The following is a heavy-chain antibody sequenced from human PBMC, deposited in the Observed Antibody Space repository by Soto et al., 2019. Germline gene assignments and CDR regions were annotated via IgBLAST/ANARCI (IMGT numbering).Heavy chain of an antibody. J-gene: IGHJ6*02. V-gene: IGHV1-2*02. CDR1: GYTFTGYY. CDR2: INPNSGGT. D-gene: IGHD3-3*01. CDR3: ARGDTIVGVVIPNYYYGMDV. Sequence: ASVKVSCKASGYTFTGYYMHWVRQAPGQGXEWMGWINPNSGGTNYAQKFQGRVTMTRDTSISTAYMELSRLRSDDTAVYYCARGDTIVGVVIPNYYYGMDVWGQGTTVTVSS.